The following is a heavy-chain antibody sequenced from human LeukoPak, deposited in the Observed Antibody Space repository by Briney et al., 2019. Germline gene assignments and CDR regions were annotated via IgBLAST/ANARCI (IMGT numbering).Heavy chain of an antibody. Sequence: KPGGSLRLSCAASGFTFSDYSMNWVRQAPGKGLEWVSSISSSSRYSYYADSVKGRFTISRDNAKNSLYLQMNSLRAEDTAVYCCARVRRSGYSTYLYYGMDVWGQGTTVTVSS. CDR3: ARVRRSGYSTYLYYGMDV. V-gene: IGHV3-21*01. D-gene: IGHD3-3*01. J-gene: IGHJ6*02. CDR1: GFTFSDYS. CDR2: ISSSSRYS.